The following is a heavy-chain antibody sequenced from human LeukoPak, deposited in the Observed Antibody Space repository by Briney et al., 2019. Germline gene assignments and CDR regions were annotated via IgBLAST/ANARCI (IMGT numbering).Heavy chain of an antibody. Sequence: SETLSLTCTVSGGSISTYYWNWIRQPPGKGLEWIGYIYYSGATNYNPSLKSRVAISVDTSKNQFSLKLSSVTAADTAVYYCARGVYIAAAQYGFWGQGTLVTVSS. J-gene: IGHJ4*02. CDR1: GGSISTYY. CDR3: ARGVYIAAAQYGF. D-gene: IGHD6-13*01. CDR2: IYYSGAT. V-gene: IGHV4-59*01.